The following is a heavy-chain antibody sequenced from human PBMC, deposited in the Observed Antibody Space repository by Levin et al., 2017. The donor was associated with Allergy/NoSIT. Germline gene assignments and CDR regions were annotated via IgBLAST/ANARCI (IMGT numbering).Heavy chain of an antibody. CDR3: AKLPVGRGYYGMDV. CDR2: ISYDGSNK. Sequence: QPGGSLRLSCAASGFTFSSYGMHWVRQAPGKGLEWVAVISYDGSNKYYADSVKGRFTISRDNSKNTLYLQMNSLRAEDTAVYYCAKLPVGRGYYGMDVWGQGTTVTVSS. CDR1: GFTFSSYG. V-gene: IGHV3-30*18. D-gene: IGHD3-10*01. J-gene: IGHJ6*02.